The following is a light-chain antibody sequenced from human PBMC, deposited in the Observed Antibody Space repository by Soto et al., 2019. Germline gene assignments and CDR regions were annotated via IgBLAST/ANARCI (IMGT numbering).Light chain of an antibody. CDR3: QQRSNWPPFT. J-gene: IGKJ4*01. CDR1: QSVSSY. Sequence: LTQSPATLSLSPGERATLSCRASQSVSSYLAWYQQKPGQAPRLLIYDASNRATGIPARFSGSGSGTDFTLTISSLEPEDFAVYYCQQRSNWPPFTFGGGTKVEIK. CDR2: DAS. V-gene: IGKV3-11*01.